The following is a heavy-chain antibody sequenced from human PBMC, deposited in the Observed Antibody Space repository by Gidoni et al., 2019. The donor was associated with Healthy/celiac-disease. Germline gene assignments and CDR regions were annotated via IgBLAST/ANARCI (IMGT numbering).Heavy chain of an antibody. CDR2: IKQDGSEK. Sequence: EVQLVESGGGLVQPGGSLRLSCAASGFTFSSYWMSWVRQAPGKGLEWVANIKQDGSEKYYVDSVKGRFTISRDNAKNSLYLQMNSLRAEDTAVYYCARDRRYPVVVAATTYYYYGMDVWGQGTTVTVSS. V-gene: IGHV3-7*03. D-gene: IGHD2-15*01. CDR1: GFTFSSYW. J-gene: IGHJ6*02. CDR3: ARDRRYPVVVAATTYYYYGMDV.